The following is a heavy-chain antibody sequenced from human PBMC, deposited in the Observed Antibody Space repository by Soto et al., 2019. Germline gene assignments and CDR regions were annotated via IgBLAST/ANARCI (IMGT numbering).Heavy chain of an antibody. CDR3: ASLAVAGTETFDY. V-gene: IGHV3-53*01. J-gene: IGHJ4*02. D-gene: IGHD6-19*01. Sequence: GGSLRLSCAASGFTVSSNYMSWVRQAPGKGLEWVSVIYSGGSTYYADSVKGRFTISRDNSKNTLYLQMNSLRAEDTAVYYCASLAVAGTETFDYWGQGTLVTVSS. CDR2: IYSGGST. CDR1: GFTVSSNY.